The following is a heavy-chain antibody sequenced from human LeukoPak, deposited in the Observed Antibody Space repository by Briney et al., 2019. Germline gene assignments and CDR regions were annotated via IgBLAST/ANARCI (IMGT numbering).Heavy chain of an antibody. D-gene: IGHD3-9*01. CDR3: ARGGLLRYFDWLPLY. J-gene: IGHJ4*02. Sequence: GASVKVSCKASGYTFTGYYMHWVRQAPGQGLEWMGWINPNSGGTNYAQKFQGRVTMTRDTSISTAYMELSRLRSDDTAVYDCARGGLLRYFDWLPLYWGQGTLVTVSS. V-gene: IGHV1-2*02. CDR1: GYTFTGYY. CDR2: INPNSGGT.